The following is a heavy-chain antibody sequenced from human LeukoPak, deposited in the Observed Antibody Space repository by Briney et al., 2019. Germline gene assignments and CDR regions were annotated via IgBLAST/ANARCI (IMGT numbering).Heavy chain of an antibody. D-gene: IGHD6-13*01. V-gene: IGHV3-30-3*01. Sequence: PGGSLRLSCAASGFTFSSYAMHWVRQAPGKGLEWVAVISYDGSNKYYADSVKGRFTISRDNSKNTLYLQMNSLRAEDTAVYYCASEIGYSSSWWETDYWGQGTLVTVSS. J-gene: IGHJ4*02. CDR1: GFTFSSYA. CDR3: ASEIGYSSSWWETDY. CDR2: ISYDGSNK.